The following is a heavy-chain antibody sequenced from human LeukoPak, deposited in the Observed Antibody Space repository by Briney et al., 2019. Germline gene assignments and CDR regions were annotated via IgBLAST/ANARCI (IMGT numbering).Heavy chain of an antibody. J-gene: IGHJ4*02. Sequence: GGSLRLSCAASGLGFSTCGMHWVRQAPGKGLEWVAFIRYDGGDKYYVDSVKDRFTISRDNSKNTLYLQVNSLRAEDTAVYYCTKDWSSGSFNQAFDYWGQGTLVTVSS. CDR2: IRYDGGDK. CDR1: GLGFSTCG. D-gene: IGHD1-26*01. CDR3: TKDWSSGSFNQAFDY. V-gene: IGHV3-30*02.